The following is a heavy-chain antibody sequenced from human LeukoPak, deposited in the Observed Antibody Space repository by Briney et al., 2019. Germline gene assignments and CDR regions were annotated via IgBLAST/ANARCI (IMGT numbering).Heavy chain of an antibody. D-gene: IGHD3-16*02. J-gene: IGHJ4*02. CDR1: GYTFTDYY. CDR2: VDPEDGET. Sequence: ASVKVSCKVSGYTFTDYYMHWVQQASGKGLEWMGLVDPEDGETIYAEKFQGRVTITADTSTDTAYMELSSLRSEDTAVYYCATGVWGSYRYTIDYWGQGTLVTVSS. V-gene: IGHV1-69-2*01. CDR3: ATGVWGSYRYTIDY.